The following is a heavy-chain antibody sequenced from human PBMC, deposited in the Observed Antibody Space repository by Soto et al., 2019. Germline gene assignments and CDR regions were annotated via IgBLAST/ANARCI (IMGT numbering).Heavy chain of an antibody. CDR1: GFTFSNYW. J-gene: IGHJ4*02. Sequence: GGSLRLSCVASGFTFSNYWMHWVRQTPGKGLEWVSRISSDGSSTAYADSVKGRFTISRDNAENSLHLQMNSLRAEDTAVYYCARVRYCSDNSCYSWFDYWGQGTLVTVSS. V-gene: IGHV3-74*01. CDR3: ARVRYCSDNSCYSWFDY. CDR2: ISSDGSST. D-gene: IGHD2-15*01.